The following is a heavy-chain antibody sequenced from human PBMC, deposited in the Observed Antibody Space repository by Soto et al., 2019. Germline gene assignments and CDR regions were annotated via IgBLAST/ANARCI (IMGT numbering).Heavy chain of an antibody. Sequence: QVQLVESGGGLVKPGGSLRLSCAASGFTFSDYYMSWIRQAPGKGLEWVSYISSSGSTIYYADFVKGRFTISRDNAKTLLYLQMNSPRAEDTAGYYCARVSTGTLDDYWGQGTLVTVSS. V-gene: IGHV3-11*01. J-gene: IGHJ4*02. D-gene: IGHD1-1*01. CDR1: GFTFSDYY. CDR2: ISSSGSTI. CDR3: ARVSTGTLDDY.